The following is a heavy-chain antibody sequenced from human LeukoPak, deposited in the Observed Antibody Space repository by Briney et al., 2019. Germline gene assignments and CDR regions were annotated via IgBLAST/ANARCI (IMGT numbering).Heavy chain of an antibody. CDR1: GFTFSSYW. CDR2: IKKDGSEK. CDR3: ARDGAARGSGSFGD. D-gene: IGHD3-10*01. V-gene: IGHV3-7*03. Sequence: GGSLRLSCAASGFTFSSYWMSWVRQAPGKGLEWVANIKKDGSEKFYVGSVKGRFTISRDNAKNSLFLQMNSLRAEDTAVYFCARDGAARGSGSFGDWGQGTLVTVSS. J-gene: IGHJ4*02.